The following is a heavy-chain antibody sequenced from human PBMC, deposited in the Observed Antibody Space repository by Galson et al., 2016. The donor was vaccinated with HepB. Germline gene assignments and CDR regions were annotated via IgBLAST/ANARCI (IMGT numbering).Heavy chain of an antibody. CDR3: ARGDYGMDV. CDR1: GFSFRSYA. CDR2: ISFDGSDE. Sequence: SVRPSCAASGFSFRSYAMHWVRPVPGKGLEWVDVISFDGSDEYYADSVKGRFTISRDNSKNTLYLQMNSLRVEDTAVYYCARGDYGMDVWGQGTTVTVSS. V-gene: IGHV3-30*04. J-gene: IGHJ6*02.